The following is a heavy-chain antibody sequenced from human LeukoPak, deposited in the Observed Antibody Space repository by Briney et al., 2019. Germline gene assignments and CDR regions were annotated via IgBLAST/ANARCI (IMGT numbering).Heavy chain of an antibody. Sequence: GGSLRLSCAASGFTFDDYAMHWVRQAPGKGLEWVSGISWNSGSIGYADSVKGRFTISRDNAKNSLYLQMNSLRAEDTAVYYCATPAAGPGAEYSLYWGQGTLVIVSS. D-gene: IGHD6-13*01. V-gene: IGHV3-9*01. CDR1: GFTFDDYA. CDR3: ATPAAGPGAEYSLY. CDR2: ISWNSGSI. J-gene: IGHJ1*01.